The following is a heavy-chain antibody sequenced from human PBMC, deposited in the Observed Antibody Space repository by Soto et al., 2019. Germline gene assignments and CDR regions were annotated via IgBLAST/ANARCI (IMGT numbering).Heavy chain of an antibody. CDR2: ISPASGGT. V-gene: IGHV1-2*02. CDR1: GYTFSGYY. D-gene: IGHD1-7*01. CDR3: GRGRSGELVVFY. Sequence: QVQLVQSGAEVKKSEASVKVSCKASGYTFSGYYIHWVRQAPGQGPEWMGEISPASGGTKYAQKFQGRVTMTRDTSISTVYMELSDLSPDDTAVYYCGRGRSGELVVFYWGQGTLVTVYS. J-gene: IGHJ4*02.